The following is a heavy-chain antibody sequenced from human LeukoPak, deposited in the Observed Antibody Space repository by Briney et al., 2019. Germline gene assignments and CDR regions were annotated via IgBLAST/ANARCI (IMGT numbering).Heavy chain of an antibody. D-gene: IGHD2-21*02. Sequence: ASVKVSCKASGGTFSTYAISWVRQAPGQGLEWMGGIIPNLATANYAQTFQGRVTITADESTNTAYMELSSLRSEDTAVYYCATSPTSDSPGYWGEGTLVSVSS. CDR3: ATSPTSDSPGY. V-gene: IGHV1-69*01. CDR2: IIPNLATA. J-gene: IGHJ4*02. CDR1: GGTFSTYA.